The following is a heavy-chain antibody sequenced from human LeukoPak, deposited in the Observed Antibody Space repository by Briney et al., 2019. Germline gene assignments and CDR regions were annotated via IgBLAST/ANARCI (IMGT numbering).Heavy chain of an antibody. CDR3: AKDRAPMDV. CDR1: GLTFNNDA. CDR2: ISGSGDTT. V-gene: IGHV3-23*01. Sequence: GGSLRLSCAASGLTFNNDAMNLVRQAPGKGLEWVSAISGSGDTTSYADSVKGRFTISRDNSKNTLYLQMNSLRAEDTAVYYCAKDRAPMDVWGKGTTVTVSS. J-gene: IGHJ6*03.